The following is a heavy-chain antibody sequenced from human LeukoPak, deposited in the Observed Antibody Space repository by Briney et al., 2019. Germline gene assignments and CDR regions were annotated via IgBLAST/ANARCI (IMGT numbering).Heavy chain of an antibody. V-gene: IGHV1-69*05. J-gene: IGHJ4*02. CDR1: GGTFSSYA. CDR3: ARDRIAVAGKHFDY. D-gene: IGHD6-19*01. Sequence: SVKVSCKASGGTFSSYAISWVRQAPGQGLEWMGRIIPIFGRANYAQKFQGRVTITTDESTSTAYMGLSSLRSEDTAVYYWARDRIAVAGKHFDYWGQGTLVTVSS. CDR2: IIPIFGRA.